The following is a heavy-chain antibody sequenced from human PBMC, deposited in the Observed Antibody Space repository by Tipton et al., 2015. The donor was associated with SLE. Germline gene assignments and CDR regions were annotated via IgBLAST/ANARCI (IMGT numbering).Heavy chain of an antibody. Sequence: TLSLTCTVSGGSISSYYWSWIRQPPGKGLEWIGYIYYSGSTNYNPSLKSRVTISVDTSKNQFSLKLSSVTAADTAVYYCARLYCTNGVCFPGYWGQRTLVTVSS. CDR3: ARLYCTNGVCFPGY. CDR2: IYYSGST. CDR1: GGSISSYY. J-gene: IGHJ4*02. D-gene: IGHD2-8*01. V-gene: IGHV4-59*01.